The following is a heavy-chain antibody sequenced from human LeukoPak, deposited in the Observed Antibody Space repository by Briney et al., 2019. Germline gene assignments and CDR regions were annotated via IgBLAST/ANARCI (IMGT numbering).Heavy chain of an antibody. Sequence: GGSLRLSCAASGFTFSSYAMHWVRQAPGKGLEGVAVISYDGSNKYYADSVKGRFTISRDNSKNTLYLQMNSLRAEDTAVYYCARGRLGITMIVNWFDPWGQGTLVTVSS. CDR2: ISYDGSNK. D-gene: IGHD3-22*01. CDR3: ARGRLGITMIVNWFDP. CDR1: GFTFSSYA. V-gene: IGHV3-30-3*01. J-gene: IGHJ5*02.